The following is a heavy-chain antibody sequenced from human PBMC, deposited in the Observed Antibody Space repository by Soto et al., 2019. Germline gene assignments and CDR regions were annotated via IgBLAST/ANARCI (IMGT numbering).Heavy chain of an antibody. J-gene: IGHJ4*02. D-gene: IGHD5-12*01. CDR3: AKDLNSGYDYGY. V-gene: IGHV3-23*01. CDR1: GFTFSSYA. Sequence: GGSLRLSCAASGFTFSSYAMSWVRQAPGKGLERVSAISGSGGSTYYADSVKGRFTISRDNSKNTLYLQMNSLRAEDTAVYYCAKDLNSGYDYGYWGQGTLVTVSS. CDR2: ISGSGGST.